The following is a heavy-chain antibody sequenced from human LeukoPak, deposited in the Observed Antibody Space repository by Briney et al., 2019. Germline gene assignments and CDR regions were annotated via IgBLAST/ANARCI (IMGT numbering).Heavy chain of an antibody. Sequence: SETLSLTCTVSGGSISSYYWSWIRQPAGKGLEWIGRIYTSGSTNYNPSLKSRVTMSVDTSKNQFSLKLSSVTAADTAVYYCARDQGTAMVYHWFDPWGQGTLVTVSS. CDR1: GGSISSYY. V-gene: IGHV4-4*07. D-gene: IGHD5-18*01. CDR3: ARDQGTAMVYHWFDP. CDR2: IYTSGST. J-gene: IGHJ5*02.